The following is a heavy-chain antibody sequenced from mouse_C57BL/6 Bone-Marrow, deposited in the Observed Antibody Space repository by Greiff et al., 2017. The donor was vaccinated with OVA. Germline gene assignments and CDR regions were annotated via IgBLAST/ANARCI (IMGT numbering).Heavy chain of an antibody. Sequence: EVKLEESGGGLVQPGGSMKLSCAASGFTFSDAWMDWVRQSPEKGLEWVAEIRNKANNHATCYAESVKGRFTISRDDSKSSVYLQMNSLRAEDTGIYYCTRGDDSPSRYWYFDVWGTGTTVTVSS. CDR1: GFTFSDAW. CDR3: TRGDDSPSRYWYFDV. V-gene: IGHV6-6*01. J-gene: IGHJ1*03. D-gene: IGHD2-4*01. CDR2: IRNKANNHAT.